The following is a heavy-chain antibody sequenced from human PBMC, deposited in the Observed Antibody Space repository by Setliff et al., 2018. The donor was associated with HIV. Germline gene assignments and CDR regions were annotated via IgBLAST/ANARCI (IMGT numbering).Heavy chain of an antibody. D-gene: IGHD2-2*01. CDR3: AHSLYCSSSNCSGLLFDY. CDR2: IYWDDDK. V-gene: IGHV2-5*02. CDR1: GFSLTTSAVG. Sequence: SGPTLVNPTQTLTLTCAFSGFSLTTSAVGVGWIRQPPGKALEWLALIYWDDDKRYRSSLKSRLTITKDTSKNQVVLTMTNMDPVDTATYYCAHSLYCSSSNCSGLLFDYWGQGTLVTVSS. J-gene: IGHJ4*02.